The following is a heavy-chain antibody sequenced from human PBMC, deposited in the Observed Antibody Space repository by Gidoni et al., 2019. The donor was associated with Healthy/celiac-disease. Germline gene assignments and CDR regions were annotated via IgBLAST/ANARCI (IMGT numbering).Heavy chain of an antibody. CDR1: GFTFSSYA. V-gene: IGHV3-23*04. Sequence: EVQLVESGGGLVQPGGSLRLSCAASGFTFSSYAMSWVRQAPGKGLEWVSAISGSGGSTYYADSVKGRFTISRDNSKNTLYLQMNSLRAEDTAVYYCAKDVEMATIFWSYFDYWGQGTLVTVSS. J-gene: IGHJ4*02. CDR3: AKDVEMATIFWSYFDY. D-gene: IGHD3-10*01. CDR2: ISGSGGST.